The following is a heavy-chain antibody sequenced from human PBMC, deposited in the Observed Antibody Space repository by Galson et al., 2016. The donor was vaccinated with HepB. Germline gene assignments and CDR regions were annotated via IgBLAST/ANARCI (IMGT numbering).Heavy chain of an antibody. CDR2: IYHDENT. D-gene: IGHD3-16*02. Sequence: SLRLSCAASGFSFSTYSMNWVRQAPGKGLKWIGEIYHDENTYYNPSLKSRVTISIDRSKNQFSLRLSSVTAADTAVYYCAGQAYSYSYDCWGQGTLVTVSS. CDR3: AGQAYSYSYDC. V-gene: IGHV4-4*02. CDR1: GFSFSTYS. J-gene: IGHJ4*02.